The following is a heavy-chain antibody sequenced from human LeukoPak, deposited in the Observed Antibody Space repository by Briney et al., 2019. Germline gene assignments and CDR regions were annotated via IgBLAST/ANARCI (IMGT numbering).Heavy chain of an antibody. D-gene: IGHD5-12*01. CDR1: GYTFTGYY. CDR3: ARDRSIVANDAFDI. J-gene: IGHJ3*02. Sequence: ASVKVSCKASGYTFTGYYMHWVRQAPGQGLEWMGWINPNSGGTNYAQKFQGRVTMTRDTSISTAYMELSRLRSDDTAVYYCARDRSIVANDAFDIWGQGTVVTVSS. CDR2: INPNSGGT. V-gene: IGHV1-2*02.